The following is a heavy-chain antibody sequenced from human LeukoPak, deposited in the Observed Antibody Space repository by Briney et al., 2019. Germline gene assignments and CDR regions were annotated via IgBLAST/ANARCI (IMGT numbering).Heavy chain of an antibody. D-gene: IGHD3-10*01. CDR1: GGSISSGGYY. Sequence: SETLSLTSTVSGGSISSGGYYWSWIRQHPGKGLEWIGYIYYSGSTYYNPSLKSRVTISVDTSKNQFSLKLSSVTAADTAVYYCARAGFGESYYYYYYMDVWGKGTTVTVSS. V-gene: IGHV4-31*03. CDR3: ARAGFGESYYYYYYMDV. CDR2: IYYSGST. J-gene: IGHJ6*03.